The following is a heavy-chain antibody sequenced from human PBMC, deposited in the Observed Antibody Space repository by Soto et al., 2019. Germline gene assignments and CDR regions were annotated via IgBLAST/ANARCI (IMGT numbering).Heavy chain of an antibody. CDR3: ARVTHTAMVTFFDY. V-gene: IGHV1-8*01. CDR2: MNPNSGNT. J-gene: IGHJ4*02. CDR1: GYAFTSYD. D-gene: IGHD5-18*01. Sequence: SVKVSWQASGYAFTSYDINWARQATGQGLEWMGWMNPNSGNTGYAQKFQGRVTMTRNTSISTAYMELSSLRSEDTAVYYCARVTHTAMVTFFDYWGQGTLVTVSS.